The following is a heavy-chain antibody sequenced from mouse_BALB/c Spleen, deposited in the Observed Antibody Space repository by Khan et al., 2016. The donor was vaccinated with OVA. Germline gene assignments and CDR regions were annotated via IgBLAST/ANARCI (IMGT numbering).Heavy chain of an antibody. Sequence: QVQLQQPGAELVKAGASVKMSCKASGYTFTSYWMHWVKQRLGQGLEWFAETNPTNGRTYYNEKFKSTATLTVDKSSSTAYMLLSGPTFEDSSVYYCARIKKIVATYFDYGGQGTTLTVSS. D-gene: IGHD1-1*01. CDR2: TNPTNGRT. CDR3: ARIKKIVATYFDY. CDR1: GYTFTSYW. V-gene: IGHV1S81*02. J-gene: IGHJ2*01.